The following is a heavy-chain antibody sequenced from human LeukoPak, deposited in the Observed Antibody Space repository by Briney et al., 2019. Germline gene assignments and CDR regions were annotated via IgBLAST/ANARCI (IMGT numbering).Heavy chain of an antibody. CDR3: AKETPDSSGYSFDS. CDR1: GFTFDDYA. J-gene: IGHJ4*02. V-gene: IGHV3-43*02. CDR2: VSGDGGST. D-gene: IGHD3-22*01. Sequence: GGSLRLSCAASGFTFDDYAMHWVRQAPGKGLEWDSLVSGDGGSTYYADSVKGRFTISRDNSKNSLHLQMTSLRTEDTALYYCAKETPDSSGYSFDSWGQGTLVTVSS.